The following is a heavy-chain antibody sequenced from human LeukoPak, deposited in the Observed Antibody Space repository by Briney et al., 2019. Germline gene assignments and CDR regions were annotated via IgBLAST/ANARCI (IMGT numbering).Heavy chain of an antibody. Sequence: GGSLRLSCAASGFTFRSYTMHWVRQAPGKGLEWVAVISYDGSNKHYADSVKGRFTISRDNSNNTLYLQTNSLRVEDTAVYYCARAGPPRLWFGELLVWGQGTLVSVSS. V-gene: IGHV3-30*04. D-gene: IGHD3-10*01. CDR1: GFTFRSYT. CDR2: ISYDGSNK. J-gene: IGHJ4*02. CDR3: ARAGPPRLWFGELLV.